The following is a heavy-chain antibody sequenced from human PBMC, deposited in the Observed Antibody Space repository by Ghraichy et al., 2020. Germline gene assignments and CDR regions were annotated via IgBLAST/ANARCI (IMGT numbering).Heavy chain of an antibody. Sequence: SETLSLTCAVSGGSISSGGYSWNWIRQPPGRGLEWIGYVYQGKSARNNPSLKGRVTISVDRSTNRFSLELRSVTAADTAIYYCARGPVYPLEVADYWGQGTLVTVSS. J-gene: IGHJ4*02. CDR2: VYQGKSA. V-gene: IGHV4-30-2*01. CDR3: ARGPVYPLEVADY. CDR1: GGSISSGGYS. D-gene: IGHD5/OR15-5a*01.